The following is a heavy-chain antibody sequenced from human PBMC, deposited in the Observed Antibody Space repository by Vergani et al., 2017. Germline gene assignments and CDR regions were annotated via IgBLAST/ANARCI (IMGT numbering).Heavy chain of an antibody. D-gene: IGHD6-25*01. CDR3: AKESIAARGCPDDY. Sequence: QVQLVESGGGVVQPGRSLRLSCAASGFTFSSYGMHWVRQAPGKGLEWVAVISYDGSNKYYADPVKGRFTISRDNSKNTLYLQMNSLRAEDTAVYYCAKESIAARGCPDDYWGQGTLVTVSS. J-gene: IGHJ4*02. V-gene: IGHV3-30*18. CDR1: GFTFSSYG. CDR2: ISYDGSNK.